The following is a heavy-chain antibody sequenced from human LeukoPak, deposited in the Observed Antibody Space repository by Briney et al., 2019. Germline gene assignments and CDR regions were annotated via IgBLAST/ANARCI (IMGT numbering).Heavy chain of an antibody. V-gene: IGHV3-49*04. CDR1: GFTFGDYA. Sequence: GGSLRLSCTASGFTFGDYAMSWVRQAPGKGLEWVGFIRSKAYGGTTEYAASVKGRFTISRDDSKSIAYLQMNSLKTEDTAVYYCTRDRRWIVVVGAFDIWGQGTMVTVSS. CDR3: TRDRRWIVVVGAFDI. D-gene: IGHD2-2*01. CDR2: IRSKAYGGTT. J-gene: IGHJ3*02.